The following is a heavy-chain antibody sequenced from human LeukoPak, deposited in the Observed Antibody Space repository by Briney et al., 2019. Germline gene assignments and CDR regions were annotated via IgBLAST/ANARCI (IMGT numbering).Heavy chain of an antibody. D-gene: IGHD1-1*01. CDR3: AKEYGYDYNYFYSMDV. CDR1: GFTFDDYA. J-gene: IGHJ6*03. V-gene: IGHV3-9*01. Sequence: GGSLRLSCAVSGFTFDDYAMHWVRQVPGKGLEWVAGISWNSDTRGYVDSVKGRFTISRDNARNSLYLQMNSLRAEDTAVYFCAKEYGYDYNYFYSMDVWGKGTTVTISS. CDR2: ISWNSDTR.